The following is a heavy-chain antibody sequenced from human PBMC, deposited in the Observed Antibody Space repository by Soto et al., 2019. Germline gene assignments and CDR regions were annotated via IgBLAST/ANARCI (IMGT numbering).Heavy chain of an antibody. D-gene: IGHD6-13*01. CDR3: ARGLPGYSSSWYGPALDY. CDR2: IYYSGST. V-gene: IGHV4-31*03. CDR1: GGSISSGGYY. Sequence: SETLSLTCTVSGGSISSGGYYWSWIRQHPGKGLEWIGYIYYSGSTHYNPSLKSRVTISVDTSKNQFSLKLSSVTAADTAVYYCARGLPGYSSSWYGPALDYWGQGTLVTVSS. J-gene: IGHJ4*02.